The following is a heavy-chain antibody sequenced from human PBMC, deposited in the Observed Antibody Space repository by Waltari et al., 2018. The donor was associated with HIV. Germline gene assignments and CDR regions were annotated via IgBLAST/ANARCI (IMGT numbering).Heavy chain of an antibody. CDR3: ARSGRLAYYYYGMDV. CDR1: GGSFSGSY. CDR2: INHSGST. V-gene: IGHV4-34*01. Sequence: QVQLQQWGAGLLKPSETLSLTCAVYGGSFSGSYWSWLRQPPGKGLEVIGEINHSGSTNYNPSLKSRVTISVDTSKNQFSLKLSSVTAADTAVYYCARSGRLAYYYYGMDVWGQGTTVTVSS. D-gene: IGHD1-26*01. J-gene: IGHJ6*02.